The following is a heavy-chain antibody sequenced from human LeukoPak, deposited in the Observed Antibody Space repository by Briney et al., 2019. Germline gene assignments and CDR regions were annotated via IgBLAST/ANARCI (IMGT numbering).Heavy chain of an antibody. CDR2: ISSSSSYI. V-gene: IGHV3-21*01. CDR1: GFTFSSYS. Sequence: GGTLRLSCAASGFTFSSYSMNWVRQAPGKGLEWVSSISSSSSYIYYADSVKGRFTISRDNAKNSLYLQMNSLRAEDTAVYYCAREYRSGNYDFDYWGQGTLVTVSS. D-gene: IGHD3-10*01. J-gene: IGHJ4*02. CDR3: AREYRSGNYDFDY.